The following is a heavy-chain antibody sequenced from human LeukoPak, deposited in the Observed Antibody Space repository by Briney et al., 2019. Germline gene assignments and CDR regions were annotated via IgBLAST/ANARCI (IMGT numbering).Heavy chain of an antibody. CDR2: IYYSGYT. V-gene: IGHV4-59*12. Sequence: PSETLSLTCTVSGGSISGYYYSWIRQPPGKGLEWIGYIYYSGYTNYNPSLKSRVTISVDTSKNQFSLKLSSVTAADTAVYYCARERAAKTRFDYWGQGTLVTVSS. CDR1: GGSISGYY. D-gene: IGHD1-1*01. J-gene: IGHJ4*02. CDR3: ARERAAKTRFDY.